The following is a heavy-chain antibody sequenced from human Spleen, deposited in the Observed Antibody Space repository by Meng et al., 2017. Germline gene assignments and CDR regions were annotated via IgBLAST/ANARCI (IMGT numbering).Heavy chain of an antibody. V-gene: IGHV1-24*01. CDR1: GYTLTELS. J-gene: IGHJ5*02. CDR3: ARGRGSEVQLWLDNWFDP. D-gene: IGHD5-18*01. Sequence: ASVKVSCKVSGYTLTELSMHWVRQAPGKGLEWMGGFDPEDGETIYAQKFQGRVTMTEDTSTDTAYMELSSLRSEDTAVYYCARGRGSEVQLWLDNWFDPWGQGTLVTVSS. CDR2: FDPEDGET.